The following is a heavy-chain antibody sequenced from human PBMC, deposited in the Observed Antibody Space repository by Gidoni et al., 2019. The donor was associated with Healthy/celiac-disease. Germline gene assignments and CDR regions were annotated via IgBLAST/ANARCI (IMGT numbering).Heavy chain of an antibody. CDR1: GGSVSSGSYY. Sequence: QVQLQESGPGLVKPSETLSLTCTVSGGSVSSGSYYWSWIRQPPGKGLEWIGYIYYSGSTNYNPSLKSRVTISVDTSKNQFSLKLSSVTAADTAVYYCASFPPPDYGDRTAPNNWFDPWGQGTLVTVSS. CDR3: ASFPPPDYGDRTAPNNWFDP. J-gene: IGHJ5*02. D-gene: IGHD4-17*01. CDR2: IYYSGST. V-gene: IGHV4-61*01.